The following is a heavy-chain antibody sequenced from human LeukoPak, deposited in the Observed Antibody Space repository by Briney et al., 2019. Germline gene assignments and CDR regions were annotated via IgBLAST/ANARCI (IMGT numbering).Heavy chain of an antibody. CDR3: ARDSSGCSGGSCYTYYYYYYGMDV. V-gene: IGHV3-7*03. CDR1: GFTFSSYW. D-gene: IGHD2-15*01. J-gene: IGHJ6*02. Sequence: GGSLRLSCAASGFTFSSYWMSWVRQAPGKGLEWVANIKQDGSEKYYVDAVKGRFTISRDNAKNSLYLQMNSLRAEDTAVYYCARDSSGCSGGSCYTYYYYYYGMDVWGQGTTVTVSS. CDR2: IKQDGSEK.